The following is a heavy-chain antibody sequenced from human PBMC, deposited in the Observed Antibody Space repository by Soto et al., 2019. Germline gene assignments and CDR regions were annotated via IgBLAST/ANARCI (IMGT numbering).Heavy chain of an antibody. V-gene: IGHV3-30*18. CDR2: ISYDGDNK. J-gene: IGHJ3*01. D-gene: IGHD5-18*01. CDR3: VKGDLDTAVVNSPDAFDF. Sequence: HPEGSLGPSIQASVFIVSVCSLPWVRKAHGKGLEWVAVISYDGDNKYSARSVKGPFSVAVANSKTTLFQNMDRLTPEDTAVYHCVKGDLDTAVVNSPDAFDFWGPGTMVIVSS. CDR1: VFIVSVCS.